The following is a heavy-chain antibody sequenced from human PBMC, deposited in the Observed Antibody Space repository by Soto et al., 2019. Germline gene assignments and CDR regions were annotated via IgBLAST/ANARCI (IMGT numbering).Heavy chain of an antibody. CDR2: IIPLYGRT. Sequence: QVQLVQSGPEVRNPGSSVRVSCKTSGGTFSVHAINWVRQAPGQGLEWVGMIIPLYGRTNYAQKLQGRVTITANGSTRASILDLSGLTSEDTAVYFCAREGGGWASGYCDWWGQGTQVPISS. D-gene: IGHD3-22*01. CDR3: AREGGGWASGYCDW. CDR1: GGTFSVHA. V-gene: IGHV1-69*18. J-gene: IGHJ4*02.